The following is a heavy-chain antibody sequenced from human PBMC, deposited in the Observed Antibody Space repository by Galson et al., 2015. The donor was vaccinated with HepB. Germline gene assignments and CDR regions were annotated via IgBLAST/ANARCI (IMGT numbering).Heavy chain of an antibody. V-gene: IGHV1-69*02. CDR2: IIPILGIA. CDR1: GGTFSSYT. D-gene: IGHD1-26*01. Sequence: SVKVSCKASGGTFSSYTISWVRQAPGQGLEWMGRIIPILGIANYAQKFQGRVTITADKSTSTAYMELSSLRSEDTAVYYCARAKGEGAFDIWGQGTMVTVSS. J-gene: IGHJ3*02. CDR3: ARAKGEGAFDI.